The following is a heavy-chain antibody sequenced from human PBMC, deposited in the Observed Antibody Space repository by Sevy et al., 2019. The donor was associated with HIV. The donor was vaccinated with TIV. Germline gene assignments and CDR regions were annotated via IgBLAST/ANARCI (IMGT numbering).Heavy chain of an antibody. D-gene: IGHD1-1*01. CDR3: ARRKEERRPLGY. CDR2: MNPNSGNT. V-gene: IGHV1-8*01. J-gene: IGHJ4*02. Sequence: ASVKVSCKASGYSFTSYDINWVRQATGQGLEWMGWMNPNSGNTGYAQMFQGRVTLTRNTSISTAYMELSGLTSEDTGIYYCARRKEERRPLGYWGQGALVTVSS. CDR1: GYSFTSYD.